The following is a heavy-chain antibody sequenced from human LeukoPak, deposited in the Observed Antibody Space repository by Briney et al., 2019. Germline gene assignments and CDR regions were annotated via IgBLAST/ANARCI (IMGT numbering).Heavy chain of an antibody. CDR1: GYTLTELS. Sequence: ASVKVSCKVSGYTLTELSMNWVRQAPGKGLEWMGGFDPEDGETIYAKKFQGRVTMTEDTSTDTAYMELSSLRSEDTAVYYCATVSDYYDSSGYSYWGQGTLVTVSS. CDR2: FDPEDGET. V-gene: IGHV1-24*01. CDR3: ATVSDYYDSSGYSY. D-gene: IGHD3-22*01. J-gene: IGHJ4*02.